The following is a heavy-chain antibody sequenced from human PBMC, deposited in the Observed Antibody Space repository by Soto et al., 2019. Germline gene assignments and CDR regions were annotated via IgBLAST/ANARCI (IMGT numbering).Heavy chain of an antibody. J-gene: IGHJ4*02. V-gene: IGHV1-46*01. D-gene: IGHD2-8*02. CDR3: ARGGDAPPGTESRLFDQ. CDR2: INPSDQNT. Sequence: QVQLVQSGAEVKKPGALMRVSCKASGYTFTRYYMHWVRQAPGQGLEWMGKINPSDQNTSYAQKVRGRLTMTSDTSTSTLSMEMSSLRSEDTAMYYCARGGDAPPGTESRLFDQWGQGTLVTVSS. CDR1: GYTFTRYY.